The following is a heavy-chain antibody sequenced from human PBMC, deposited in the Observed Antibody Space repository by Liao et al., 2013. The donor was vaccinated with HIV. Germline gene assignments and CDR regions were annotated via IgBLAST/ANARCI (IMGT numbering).Heavy chain of an antibody. CDR1: GGSISSGGYY. D-gene: IGHD3-10*01. CDR2: IYYRGNT. Sequence: QVQLQESGPGLVKPSQTLSLTCTVSGGSISSGGYYWNWIRQPPGKGPEWIGYIYYRGNTYYNPSLESRVTISVDTSKNQFSLRLKSVTVTDTSVYYCARHRARGVNHSDFDLWGQGTLVTVSS. CDR3: ARHRARGVNHSDFDL. J-gene: IGHJ4*02. V-gene: IGHV4-31*03.